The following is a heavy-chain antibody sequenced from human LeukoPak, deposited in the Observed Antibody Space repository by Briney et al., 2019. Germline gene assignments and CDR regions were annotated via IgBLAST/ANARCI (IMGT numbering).Heavy chain of an antibody. Sequence: PSETLSLTCTVSGGPISSYYWSWIRQPPGKGLEWIGYIYYSGSTNYNPSLKSRVTISVDTSKNQFSLKLSSVTAADTAVYYCARGDYDILTGYSSGAFDIWGQGTMVTVSS. CDR2: IYYSGST. CDR1: GGPISSYY. V-gene: IGHV4-59*01. J-gene: IGHJ3*02. D-gene: IGHD3-9*01. CDR3: ARGDYDILTGYSSGAFDI.